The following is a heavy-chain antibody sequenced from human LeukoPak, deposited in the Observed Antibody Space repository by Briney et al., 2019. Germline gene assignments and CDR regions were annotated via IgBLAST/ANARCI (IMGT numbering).Heavy chain of an antibody. V-gene: IGHV3-73*01. J-gene: IGHJ4*02. CDR3: AKDISPCSGDTCYSRGTIDY. CDR2: IKSKADSYAT. CDR1: GFTFSGSA. D-gene: IGHD2-15*01. Sequence: GGSLKLSCAASGFTFSGSAMHWVRQASGEGLEWVGRIKSKADSYATAYAASVKGRFTISRDDSKNTAYLQMNSLRAEDTALYYCAKDISPCSGDTCYSRGTIDYWGQGTLVTVSS.